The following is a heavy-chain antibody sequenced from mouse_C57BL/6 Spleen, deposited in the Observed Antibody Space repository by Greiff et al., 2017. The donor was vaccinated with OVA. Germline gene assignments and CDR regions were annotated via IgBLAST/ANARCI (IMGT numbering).Heavy chain of an antibody. CDR1: GYTFTSYW. J-gene: IGHJ1*03. D-gene: IGHD1-1*01. Sequence: VQLQQPGAELVMPGASVKLSCKASGYTFTSYWMHWVKQRPGQGLEWIGEIDPSDSYTNYNQKFKGKSTLTVDKSSSTAYMQLSSLTSEDSAVYYCARGIISGDWYFDVWGTGTTVTVSS. CDR3: ARGIISGDWYFDV. CDR2: IDPSDSYT. V-gene: IGHV1-69*01.